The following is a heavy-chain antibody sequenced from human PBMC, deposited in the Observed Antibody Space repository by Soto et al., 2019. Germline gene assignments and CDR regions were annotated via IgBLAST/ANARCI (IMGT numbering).Heavy chain of an antibody. V-gene: IGHV1-69*12. CDR3: ARGDATKIVVTTYYAMDL. CDR1: GGSLSNYG. CDR2: IIPVFGTA. J-gene: IGHJ6*02. D-gene: IGHD4-17*01. Sequence: QVQLVQSGAEVKKPGSSVKVSCKASGGSLSNYGISWVRQAPGQGLEWMGGIIPVFGTANYAQKFQGRVTITADESRNIVYMDVTSLRSEDTAVYYCARGDATKIVVTTYYAMDLWGQGTTVTVSS.